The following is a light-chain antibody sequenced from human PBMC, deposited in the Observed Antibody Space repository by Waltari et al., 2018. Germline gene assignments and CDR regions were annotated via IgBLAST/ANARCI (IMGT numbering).Light chain of an antibody. J-gene: IGLJ1*01. CDR2: SNN. CDR3: AAWDDSLNGYV. Sequence: QSVLSQPPSASGTPGQRVTISCSGITSNIVSNTVNWYQQLPGTAPKLLIYSNNQRPSGVPDRFSGSKSGTSASLAISGLQSEDEADYYCAAWDDSLNGYVFGTGTKVSVL. CDR1: TSNIVSNT. V-gene: IGLV1-44*01.